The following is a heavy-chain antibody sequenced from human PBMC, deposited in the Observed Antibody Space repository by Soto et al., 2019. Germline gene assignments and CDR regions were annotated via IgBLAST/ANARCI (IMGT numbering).Heavy chain of an antibody. CDR3: ATMRVDIVATIDYGFDY. D-gene: IGHD5-12*01. Sequence: ASVKVSCQFSGYTLTELSMHWVRQAPGKGLEWMGGFDPEDGETIYAQKFQGRVTMTEDTSTDTAYMELSSLRSEDTAVYYCATMRVDIVATIDYGFDYWGQGTLVTVSS. CDR1: GYTLTELS. J-gene: IGHJ4*02. CDR2: FDPEDGET. V-gene: IGHV1-24*01.